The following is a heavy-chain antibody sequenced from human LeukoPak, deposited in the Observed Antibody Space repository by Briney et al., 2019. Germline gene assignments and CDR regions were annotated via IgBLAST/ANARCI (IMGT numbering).Heavy chain of an antibody. CDR3: ARDRVGVDIVVVPAGEFDY. CDR1: GYTFTSYG. CDR2: ISAYNGNT. Sequence: ASVKVSCKASGYTFTSYGISWVRQAPGQGLEGMGWISAYNGNTNYAQKLQGRVTMTTDTSTSTAYMELRSLRSDDTAVYYCARDRVGVDIVVVPAGEFDYWGQGTLVTVSS. V-gene: IGHV1-18*01. D-gene: IGHD2-2*03. J-gene: IGHJ4*02.